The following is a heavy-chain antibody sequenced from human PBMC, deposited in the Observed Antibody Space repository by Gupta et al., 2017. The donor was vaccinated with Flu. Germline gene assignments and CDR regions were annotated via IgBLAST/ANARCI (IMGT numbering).Heavy chain of an antibody. D-gene: IGHD4-17*01. J-gene: IGHJ2*01. CDR3: ARELTTVTTTPLHWYFDL. CDR2: ISSSSSTI. V-gene: IGHV3-48*02. CDR1: GFTFSSYS. Sequence: EVQLVESGGGLVQPGGSLRLSCAASGFTFSSYSMNWVRQAPGMGLEWISYISSSSSTIYYADSVKGRFTISRDNAKNSLYLQMNSLRDEDTAVYYCARELTTVTTTPLHWYFDLWGRGTLVTVSS.